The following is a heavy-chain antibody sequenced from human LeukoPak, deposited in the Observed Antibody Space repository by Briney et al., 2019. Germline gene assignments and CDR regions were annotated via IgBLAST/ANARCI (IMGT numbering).Heavy chain of an antibody. Sequence: GGSLRLSCVASGFIFSSYWMTWVRQAPGKGLEWVSFIYSGGATYYADSVRGRFTISRDSSKNTLYLQMNSLRVEDTAVYYCARVPGYSWGQGTLVTVSS. V-gene: IGHV3-53*01. D-gene: IGHD6-13*01. CDR3: ARVPGYS. CDR2: IYSGGAT. J-gene: IGHJ4*02. CDR1: GFIFSSYW.